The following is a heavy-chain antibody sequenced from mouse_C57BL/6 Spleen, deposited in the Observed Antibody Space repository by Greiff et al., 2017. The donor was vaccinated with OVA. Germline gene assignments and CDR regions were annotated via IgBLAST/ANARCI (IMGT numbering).Heavy chain of an antibody. D-gene: IGHD1-1*01. V-gene: IGHV1-50*01. CDR2: IDPSDSYT. J-gene: IGHJ2*01. CDR1: GYTFTSYW. Sequence: VQLQQSGAELVKPGASVKLSCKASGYTFTSYWMQWVKQRPGQGLEWIGEIDPSDSYTNYNQKFKGKATLTVDTSSSTAYMQLSSLTSEDSAVYYCARKFTTVGDFDYWGQGTTLTVSS. CDR3: ARKFTTVGDFDY.